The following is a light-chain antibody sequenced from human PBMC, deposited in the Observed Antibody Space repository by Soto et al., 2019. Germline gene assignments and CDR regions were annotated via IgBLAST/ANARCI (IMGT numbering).Light chain of an antibody. J-gene: IGLJ2*01. V-gene: IGLV2-14*01. Sequence: QSALTQPASVSASPGQWITISCTGTSSDVGGYNYVSWYQQHPDKAPKLMIYEVINRPSGISNRFSGSKSGNTASLTISGLQAEDEADYYCSSYTSSSTQVFGGGTKLTVL. CDR3: SSYTSSSTQV. CDR2: EVI. CDR1: SSDVGGYNY.